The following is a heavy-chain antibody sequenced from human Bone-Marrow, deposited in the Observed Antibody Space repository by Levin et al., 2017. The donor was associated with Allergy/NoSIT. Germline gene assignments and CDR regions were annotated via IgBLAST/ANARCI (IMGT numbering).Heavy chain of an antibody. CDR1: GYSFTDYY. V-gene: IGHV1-2*02. D-gene: IGHD5-12*01. CDR2: INPSSGGT. CDR3: ARDEWLRFYFDY. J-gene: IGHJ4*02. Sequence: ASVKVSCKASGYSFTDYYIHWVRQAPGQGPEYMGWINPSSGGTNHAQKFQGRVTMTRDTSLGTAFMELSSLRSDDTAVYYCARDEWLRFYFDYWGQGTLVTVSS.